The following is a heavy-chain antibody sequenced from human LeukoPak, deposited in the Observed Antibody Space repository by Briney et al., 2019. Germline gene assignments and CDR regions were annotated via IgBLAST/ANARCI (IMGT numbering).Heavy chain of an antibody. J-gene: IGHJ4*02. CDR3: ARDLGPYYDSGGYFDY. CDR2: IYTSGST. CDR1: GGSISSHY. D-gene: IGHD3-22*01. Sequence: PSETLSLTCAVSGGSISSHYWSWIRQPAGKGLEWIGRIYTSGSTNYNASLKGRVTMSVDTSKNQFSLKLSSVTAADTAVYYCARDLGPYYDSGGYFDYWGQGTLVTVSS. V-gene: IGHV4-4*07.